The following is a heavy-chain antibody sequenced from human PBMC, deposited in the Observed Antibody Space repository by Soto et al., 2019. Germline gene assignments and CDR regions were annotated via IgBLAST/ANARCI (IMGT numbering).Heavy chain of an antibody. CDR1: GFTFSSYG. CDR3: AKDATRGYSYGYDYYYGMEV. V-gene: IGHV3-30*18. D-gene: IGHD5-18*01. CDR2: ISYDGSNK. Sequence: GWSLRLSCAASGFTFSSYGMHLVRQAPGKGLEWVAVISYDGSNKYYADSVKGRFTISRDNSKNTLYLQMNSLRAEDTAVYYCAKDATRGYSYGYDYYYGMEVWGKGTKVTVSS. J-gene: IGHJ6*04.